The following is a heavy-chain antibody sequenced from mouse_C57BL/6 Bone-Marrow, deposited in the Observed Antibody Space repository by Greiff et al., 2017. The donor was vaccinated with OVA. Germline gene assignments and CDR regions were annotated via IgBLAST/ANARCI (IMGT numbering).Heavy chain of an antibody. CDR2: ISSGGDYI. CDR1: GFTFSSYA. Sequence: DVQLVESGEGLVKPGGSLKLSCAASGFTFSSYAMSWVRQTPEKRLEWVAYISSGGDYIYYADTVKGRFTISRDNARNTLYLQMSSLKSEDTAMYYCTRDGVCGNRYFDVWGTGTTVTVSS. CDR3: TRDGVCGNRYFDV. V-gene: IGHV5-9-1*02. J-gene: IGHJ1*03. D-gene: IGHD2-1*01.